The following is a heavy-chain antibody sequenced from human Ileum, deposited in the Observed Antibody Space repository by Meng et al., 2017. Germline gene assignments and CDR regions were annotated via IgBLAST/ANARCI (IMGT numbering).Heavy chain of an antibody. V-gene: IGHV4-4*02. Sequence: QLHRQAPPPPLAEPSGTLSLTVTVSGGCISSSFHWSWVRQFPQKRLEWIGQIYLAGSPSYTPSLESRNTISADKSKTQFSLRLTSVTAADTAILYGVRHGGKYFDSWGQGTLVTVSS. D-gene: IGHD2-15*01. J-gene: IGHJ4*02. CDR3: VRHGGKYFDS. CDR2: IYLAGSP. CDR1: GGCISSSFH.